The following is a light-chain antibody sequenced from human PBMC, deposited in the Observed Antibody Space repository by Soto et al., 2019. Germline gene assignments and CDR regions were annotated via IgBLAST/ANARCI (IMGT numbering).Light chain of an antibody. CDR3: QKYNSAPLA. CDR2: AAS. CDR1: QGISTY. V-gene: IGKV1-27*01. Sequence: DIQMTQSPSSLSASVGDRVAITCRASQGISTYLAWYQQKPGKVPKLLIYAASTLQSGLPSRFSGSVSGTDFTLTISSLQPEDVTTYFCQKYNSAPLAFGPGTKVDI. J-gene: IGKJ3*01.